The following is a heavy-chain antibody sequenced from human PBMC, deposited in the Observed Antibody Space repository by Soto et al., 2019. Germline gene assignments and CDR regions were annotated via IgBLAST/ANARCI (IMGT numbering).Heavy chain of an antibody. D-gene: IGHD2-15*01. CDR1: GFTLSNYA. CDR2: ISDSGTTT. Sequence: SLRLSCAASGFTLSNYAMNWVRQAPGKGLEWLSFISDSGTTTYYADSVKGRFTISRDSSRNTLYLQMNSLRAGDTAVYYCAKVASPGVAPSANNWFDPWGQGTLVTVSS. V-gene: IGHV3-23*01. J-gene: IGHJ5*02. CDR3: AKVASPGVAPSANNWFDP.